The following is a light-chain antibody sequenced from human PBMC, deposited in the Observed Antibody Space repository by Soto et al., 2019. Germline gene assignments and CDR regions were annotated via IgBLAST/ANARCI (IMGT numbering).Light chain of an antibody. J-gene: IGKJ4*01. CDR2: AAS. CDR1: QGIGND. Sequence: DIQMTQSPSSLSASVGDRVAITCRASQGIGNDLGWYQQRPGKAPRRLIYAASRLQSGVPSRFSGSASGTEFTLTISSLQPEDFATYYCLQHNIYPLTFGGGTKVEI. V-gene: IGKV1-17*01. CDR3: LQHNIYPLT.